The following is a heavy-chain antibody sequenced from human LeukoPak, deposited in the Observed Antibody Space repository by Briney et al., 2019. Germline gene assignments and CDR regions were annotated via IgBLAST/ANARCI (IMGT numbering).Heavy chain of an antibody. CDR3: ARVMNYYDSSGYYPEYDY. V-gene: IGHV3-30*03. Sequence: GGSLRLSCAASGFTFSTYGMHWVRQAPGKGLEWVADISYDGSNKYYADSVKGRFTISRDNAKNSLYLQMNSLRAEDTAVYYCARVMNYYDSSGYYPEYDYWGQGTLVTVSS. J-gene: IGHJ4*02. CDR1: GFTFSTYG. D-gene: IGHD3-22*01. CDR2: ISYDGSNK.